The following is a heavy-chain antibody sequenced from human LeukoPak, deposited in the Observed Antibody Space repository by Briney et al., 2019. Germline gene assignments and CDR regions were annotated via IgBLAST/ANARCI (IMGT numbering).Heavy chain of an antibody. CDR2: IYYSGST. D-gene: IGHD1-26*01. V-gene: IGHV4-59*01. CDR1: GGSISSYY. Sequence: SETLSLTCTVSGGSISSYYWSWIRQPPGKGLEWIGYIYYSGSTNYNPSLKSRVTISVDTSKNQFSLKLSSVTAADTAVYYWARMGRRGYFDYWGQGTLVTVSS. J-gene: IGHJ4*02. CDR3: ARMGRRGYFDY.